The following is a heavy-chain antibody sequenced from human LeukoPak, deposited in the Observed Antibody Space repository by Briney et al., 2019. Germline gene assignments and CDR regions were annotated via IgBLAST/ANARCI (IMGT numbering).Heavy chain of an antibody. CDR3: ARGGGSSGWYGISYYYYYGMDV. V-gene: IGHV1-18*01. CDR1: GYTFTSYG. D-gene: IGHD6-19*01. CDR2: ISAYNGNT. Sequence: ASVKVSCKASGYTFTSYGISWVRQAPGQGLEWMGWISAYNGNTNYAQKLQGRVTMTTDTSTSTAYMELRSLRSDDTAVYYCARGGGSSGWYGISYYYYYGMDVWGQGTTVTVSS. J-gene: IGHJ6*02.